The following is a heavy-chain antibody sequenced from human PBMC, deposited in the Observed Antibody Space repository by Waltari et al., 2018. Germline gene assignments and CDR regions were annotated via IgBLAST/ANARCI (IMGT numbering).Heavy chain of an antibody. CDR1: GFTFSHYW. V-gene: IGHV3-7*01. J-gene: IGHJ4*02. CDR2: RKQDGSGK. Sequence: EVQLVESGGGLVQPGGSLRLSCEASGFTFSHYWMSWVRQAPGKGLEWVDNRKQDGSGKYGVHAGTGRFTIARDNAKDSLYLQRNGLRAEDTAVYYCARDRDTMVRGVISQWGQGTLVTVSS. D-gene: IGHD3-10*01. CDR3: ARDRDTMVRGVISQ.